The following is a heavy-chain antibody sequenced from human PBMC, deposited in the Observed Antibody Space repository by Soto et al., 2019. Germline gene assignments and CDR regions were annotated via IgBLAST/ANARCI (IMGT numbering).Heavy chain of an antibody. CDR3: ARGRGVGFH. J-gene: IGHJ4*02. V-gene: IGHV4-34*01. D-gene: IGHD3-10*01. CDR2: INHSGST. CDR1: GGSFSGNY. Sequence: QVQLQQWGAGLLKPSETLSLTCAVFGGSFSGNYWTWIRQPPGKGLEWIGEINHSGSTNYNPSLKSRVTISVDTSKNQFSLELGSVTAADTAVYDCARGRGVGFHWGQGTLVTGSS.